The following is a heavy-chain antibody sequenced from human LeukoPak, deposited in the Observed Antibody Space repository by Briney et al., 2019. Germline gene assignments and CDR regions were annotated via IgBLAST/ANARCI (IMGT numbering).Heavy chain of an antibody. CDR1: GGTFSSYA. CDR3: ARDHGDMWAAAGANNWFDP. V-gene: IGHV1-69*13. Sequence: GASVKVSFTASGGTFSSYAISWVRQAPGQGLEWMGGIIPIFGTANYAQKFQGRVTITADESTSTVYMELSSLRSEDTAVYYCARDHGDMWAAAGANNWFDPWGQGTLVTVSS. D-gene: IGHD6-13*01. J-gene: IGHJ5*02. CDR2: IIPIFGTA.